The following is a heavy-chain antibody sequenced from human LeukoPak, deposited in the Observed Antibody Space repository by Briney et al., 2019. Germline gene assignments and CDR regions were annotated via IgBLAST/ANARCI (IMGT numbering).Heavy chain of an antibody. CDR1: GFTFNNYA. CDR2: ISGGGETT. J-gene: IGHJ4*02. D-gene: IGHD2-15*01. Sequence: PGGSLRLSCAASGFTFNNYAMNWVRQAPGKGLEWVSSISGGGETTYYADSVKGRFTISRDNAKNSLYLQMNSLRAEDTAVYYCARDPGVVVVVASRLADYWGQGTLVTVSS. V-gene: IGHV3-23*01. CDR3: ARDPGVVVVVASRLADY.